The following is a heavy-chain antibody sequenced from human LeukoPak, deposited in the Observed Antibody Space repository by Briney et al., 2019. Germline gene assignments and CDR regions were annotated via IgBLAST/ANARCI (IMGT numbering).Heavy chain of an antibody. V-gene: IGHV3-48*01. CDR1: GFTFSSYS. CDR2: ISSSSSTI. Sequence: GGSPRLSCAASGFTFSSYSMNWVRQAPGKGLEWVSYISSSSSTIYCADSVKGRFTISRDNAKNSLYLQMNSLRAEDTAVYYCARGHSSGYYMDVWGKGTTVTVSS. D-gene: IGHD6-19*01. J-gene: IGHJ6*03. CDR3: ARGHSSGYYMDV.